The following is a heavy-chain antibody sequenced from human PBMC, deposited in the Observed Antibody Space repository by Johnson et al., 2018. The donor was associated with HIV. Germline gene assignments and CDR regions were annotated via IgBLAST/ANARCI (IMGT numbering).Heavy chain of an antibody. V-gene: IGHV3-30-3*01. D-gene: IGHD6-13*01. CDR1: GFTFSTYA. CDR3: ARGWVYKQFLAFDAFDI. J-gene: IGHJ3*02. Sequence: QMQLVESGGGVVQPGTSLRLSCAASGFTFSTYAMFWVRQAPGKGLEWVAVISHDGSNKYYGDSVKGRFTISRDNSKNMLFLQMNSLRAEDTAVYYCARGWVYKQFLAFDAFDIWGQGTMVTVSS. CDR2: ISHDGSNK.